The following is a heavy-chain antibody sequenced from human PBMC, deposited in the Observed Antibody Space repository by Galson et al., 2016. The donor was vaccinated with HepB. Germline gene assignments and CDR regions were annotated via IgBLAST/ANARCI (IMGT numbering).Heavy chain of an antibody. V-gene: IGHV3-48*02. D-gene: IGHD2-21*02. CDR2: ISSSSDTT. CDR1: GFNLSRHS. CDR3: ARDSCDDGACYSPFWDRHFDL. Sequence: SLRLSCAASGFNLSRHSMNWVRQAPGKGIEWVSYISSSSDTTYYADSVNGRFTISRDNAKNSLFLKMNSLRDEDTAVYYCARDSCDDGACYSPFWDRHFDLWGRDTLVTVSS. J-gene: IGHJ2*01.